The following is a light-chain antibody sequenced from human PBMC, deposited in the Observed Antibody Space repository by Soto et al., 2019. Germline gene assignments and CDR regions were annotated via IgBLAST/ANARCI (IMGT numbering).Light chain of an antibody. CDR2: ENN. CDR3: GTWDSSLSAGL. Sequence: QSVLTQPPSVCAAPGQKGPLPCSGSSSNIGNNYVSWYQQLPGTAPKLLIYENNKRPSGIPDRFSGSKSGTSATLGITGLQTGDEADYYCGTWDSSLSAGLFGGGTKVTVL. CDR1: SSNIGNNY. J-gene: IGLJ2*01. V-gene: IGLV1-51*02.